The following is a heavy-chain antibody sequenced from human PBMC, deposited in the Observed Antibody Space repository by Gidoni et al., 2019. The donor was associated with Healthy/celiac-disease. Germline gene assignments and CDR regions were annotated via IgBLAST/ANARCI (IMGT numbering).Heavy chain of an antibody. CDR2: IKSNTDGGTT. Sequence: EVQLVETGGGLVKPGGSLRLYCAAAGFTFSNAWMSGVRQAPGKGLEWVGRIKSNTDGGTTDYAAPVTGRFTISRDDSKNTLYLQMNSLKTEDTAVYYCTTDRLTVTTLDAFDIWGQGTMVTVSS. D-gene: IGHD4-17*01. J-gene: IGHJ3*02. V-gene: IGHV3-15*01. CDR1: GFTFSNAW. CDR3: TTDRLTVTTLDAFDI.